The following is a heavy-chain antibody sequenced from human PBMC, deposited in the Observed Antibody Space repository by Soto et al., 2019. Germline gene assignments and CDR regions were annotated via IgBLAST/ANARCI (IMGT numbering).Heavy chain of an antibody. J-gene: IGHJ4*02. CDR2: SYHSGST. CDR1: GGSISSDNW. Sequence: QVQLQESGPGLVNPSVTLSLTCAVSGGSISSDNWWSWVRQPPGKGLEWIGDSYHSGSTNYDSSLRGRVTISIDKSKNQFSLKLNSVSAADTAFYYCAGTIHYWGQGTLVTVSS. V-gene: IGHV4-4*02. D-gene: IGHD2-8*01. CDR3: AGTIHY.